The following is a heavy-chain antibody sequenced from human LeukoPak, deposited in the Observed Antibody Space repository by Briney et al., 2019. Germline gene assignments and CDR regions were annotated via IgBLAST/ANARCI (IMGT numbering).Heavy chain of an antibody. J-gene: IGHJ5*02. Sequence: PGGSLRLSRAASGFTFSSYTMNWVRPAPGKGLEWVSFISTTGSTIHYGDSVWGRFTISRDNAKNSLSLQMNSLRDEDTAVYYCARGCIGGSCWSRNWFDPWGQGTLVTVSS. CDR3: ARGCIGGSCWSRNWFDP. CDR2: ISTTGSTI. V-gene: IGHV3-48*02. CDR1: GFTFSSYT. D-gene: IGHD2-15*01.